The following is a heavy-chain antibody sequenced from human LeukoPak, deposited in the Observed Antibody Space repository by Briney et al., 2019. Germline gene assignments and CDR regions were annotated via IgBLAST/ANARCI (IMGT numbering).Heavy chain of an antibody. Sequence: PGGSLRLSCAASGFSLRSYSMNWVRQAPGKGLEWVSFISSSSTYIYYADSMKGRFTISRDNAKNSLFLQMNSLRGEDTAVYYCARIPYSSSLTDAFDIWGQGTMVTVYS. CDR1: GFSLRSYS. D-gene: IGHD6-6*01. J-gene: IGHJ3*02. CDR2: ISSSSTYI. V-gene: IGHV3-21*01. CDR3: ARIPYSSSLTDAFDI.